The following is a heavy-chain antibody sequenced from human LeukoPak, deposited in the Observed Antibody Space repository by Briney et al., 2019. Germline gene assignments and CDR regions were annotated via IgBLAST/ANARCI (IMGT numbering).Heavy chain of an antibody. D-gene: IGHD6-13*01. Sequence: SETLSLTCTVSGGSISSGDYYWSWIRQPPGKGLEWIGYIYYSGSTYYNPSLKSRVTISVDTSKNQFSLKLSSVTAADTAVYYCAKWSSSWKAFDCWGQGTLVTVSS. CDR2: IYYSGST. CDR1: GGSISSGDYY. V-gene: IGHV4-30-4*01. CDR3: AKWSSSWKAFDC. J-gene: IGHJ4*02.